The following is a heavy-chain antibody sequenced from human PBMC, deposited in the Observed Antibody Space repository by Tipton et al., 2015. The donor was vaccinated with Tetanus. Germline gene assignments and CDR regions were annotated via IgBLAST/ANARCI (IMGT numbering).Heavy chain of an antibody. D-gene: IGHD1-7*01. CDR2: TRNKANSYTT. J-gene: IGHJ6*02. CDR3: ARASLTGTTWGMGAHYYYYYYGMDV. V-gene: IGHV3-72*01. CDR1: GFTFSDHY. Sequence: GSLRLSCAASGFTFSDHYMDWVRQAPGKGLEWVGRTRNKANSYTTEYAASVKGRFTISRDDSKNSLYLQMNSLKTEDTAVYYCARASLTGTTWGMGAHYYYYYYGMDVWGQGTTVTVSS.